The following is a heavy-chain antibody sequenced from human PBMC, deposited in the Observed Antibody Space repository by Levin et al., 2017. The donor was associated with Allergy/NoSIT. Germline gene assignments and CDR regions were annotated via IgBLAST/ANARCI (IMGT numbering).Heavy chain of an antibody. CDR1: GFTFSSYA. D-gene: IGHD3-10*01. CDR3: ARTAKGYYGSGIKEGFDP. V-gene: IGHV3-30-3*01. J-gene: IGHJ5*02. Sequence: GESLKISCAASGFTFSSYAMHWVRQAPGKGLEWVAVISYDGSNKYYADSVKGRFTISRDNSKNTLYLQMNSLRAEDTAVYYCARTAKGYYGSGIKEGFDPWGQGTLVTVSS. CDR2: ISYDGSNK.